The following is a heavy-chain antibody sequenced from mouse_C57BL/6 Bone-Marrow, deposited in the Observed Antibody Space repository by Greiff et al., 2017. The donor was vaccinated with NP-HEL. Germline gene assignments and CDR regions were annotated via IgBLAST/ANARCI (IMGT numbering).Heavy chain of an antibody. Sequence: QQRPGRGREWIGRIDPNSGATKYKEKVKSKATLTVDKPSSTAYMQLNSLTSEDSAVYYCARYYYGSSSFDYWGQGTTLTVSS. CDR3: ARYYYGSSSFDY. CDR2: IDPNSGAT. D-gene: IGHD1-1*01. J-gene: IGHJ2*01. V-gene: IGHV1-72*01.